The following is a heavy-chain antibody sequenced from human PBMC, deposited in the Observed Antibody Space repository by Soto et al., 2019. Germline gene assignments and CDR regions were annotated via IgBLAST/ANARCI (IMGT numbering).Heavy chain of an antibody. J-gene: IGHJ4*02. V-gene: IGHV1-69*01. Sequence: QVQLVQSGAEVKKPGSSVKVSCKASGGTFSSYAISWVRQAPGQGLEWMGGIIHIYGTANYAQKFQGRVTITSDESTSTAAMELSSLRSEDTAVYYCARDPTARDYDSSGYYPYYFDYWGQGTLVTVSS. CDR1: GGTFSSYA. D-gene: IGHD3-22*01. CDR3: ARDPTARDYDSSGYYPYYFDY. CDR2: IIHIYGTA.